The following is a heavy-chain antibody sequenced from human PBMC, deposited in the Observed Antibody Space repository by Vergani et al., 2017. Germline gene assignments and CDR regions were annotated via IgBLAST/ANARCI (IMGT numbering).Heavy chain of an antibody. V-gene: IGHV3-30*04. CDR1: GFIFQNYT. CDR3: AKVGRSEVAGTFGAFDI. D-gene: IGHD6-19*01. J-gene: IGHJ3*02. Sequence: VQVVESGGGVVQPGRSLRLSCATYGFIFQNYTMHWVRQAPGKGLEWVALISNDGRHTYYADSVRGRFTISRDNSKNTLFLHMNSLRPEDTAVYYCAKVGRSEVAGTFGAFDIWGQGTMVTVSS. CDR2: ISNDGRHT.